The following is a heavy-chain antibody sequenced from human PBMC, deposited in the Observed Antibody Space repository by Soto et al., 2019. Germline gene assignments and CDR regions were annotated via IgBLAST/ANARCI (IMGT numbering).Heavy chain of an antibody. D-gene: IGHD2-2*01. CDR2: IKTDGSST. CDR1: GFAFSSYW. CDR3: STLVVPGVPLSY. Sequence: EVQLVESGGGLVQPGGSLRLSCAASGFAFSSYWMHWVRQAPGKVLVWVSRIKTDGSSTSYADSVKGRFTISRDNAKNLLYLQMSSFRVEDTAVYYCSTLVVPGVPLSYWGQGTLFTVS. J-gene: IGHJ1*01. V-gene: IGHV3-74*01.